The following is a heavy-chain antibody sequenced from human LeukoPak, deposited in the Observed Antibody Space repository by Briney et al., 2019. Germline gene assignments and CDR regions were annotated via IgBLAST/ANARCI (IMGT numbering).Heavy chain of an antibody. J-gene: IGHJ6*02. CDR3: ARDTPLDDFWSGYQKYYYGMDV. Sequence: GASVKVSCKVFGYTLTELSMHLVRQAPGQGLEWMGWINPNSGGTNYAQKFQGRVTMTRDTSISTAYMELSRLRSDDTAVYYCARDTPLDDFWSGYQKYYYGMDVWGQGTTVTVSS. D-gene: IGHD3-3*01. CDR1: GYTLTELS. CDR2: INPNSGGT. V-gene: IGHV1-2*02.